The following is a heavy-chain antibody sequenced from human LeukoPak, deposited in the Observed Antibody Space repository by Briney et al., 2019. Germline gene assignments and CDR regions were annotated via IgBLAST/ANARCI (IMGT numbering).Heavy chain of an antibody. V-gene: IGHV4-34*01. D-gene: IGHD1-26*01. CDR1: GGSFSGYY. CDR2: INHSGST. J-gene: IGHJ6*02. Sequence: SETLSLTCAVYGGSFSGYYWSWIRQPPGKGLEWIGEINHSGSTNYNPSLKSRATISVDTTKNQFSLKLSSVTAADTAVYYCARGRRVHNSGSYSGATYYYYGMDVWGQGTTVTVSS. CDR3: ARGRRVHNSGSYSGATYYYYGMDV.